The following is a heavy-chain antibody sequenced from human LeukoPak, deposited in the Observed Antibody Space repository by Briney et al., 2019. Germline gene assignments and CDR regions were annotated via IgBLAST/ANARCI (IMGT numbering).Heavy chain of an antibody. CDR3: AGIPLGYCSSTSCSLPPREAGWFDP. J-gene: IGHJ5*02. V-gene: IGHV4-39*07. CDR1: GGTISSSSYY. CDR2: IYYSGST. D-gene: IGHD2-2*01. Sequence: SENLSLTCTVSGGTISSSSYYWGWVRQPPGKRLEWIGSIYYSGSTYYHPSLKSRVTISSDTSKNQFSRKLSSVTAADTAVYYCAGIPLGYCSSTSCSLPPREAGWFDPWGQGTLVTVSS.